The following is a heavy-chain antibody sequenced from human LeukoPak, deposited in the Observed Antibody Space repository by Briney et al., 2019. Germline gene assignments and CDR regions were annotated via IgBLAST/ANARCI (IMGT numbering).Heavy chain of an antibody. Sequence: GGSLRLSCAASGFTFDDYAMHWVRQAPGKGLEWVSLISGDGGSTFYADSVKGRFTISRDNSKKSLYLQMNSLRTEDTALYYCAKEFGPDLYGSGSYYNNPDYWGQGTLVTVSS. CDR3: AKEFGPDLYGSGSYYNNPDY. V-gene: IGHV3-43*02. CDR1: GFTFDDYA. J-gene: IGHJ4*02. CDR2: ISGDGGST. D-gene: IGHD3-10*01.